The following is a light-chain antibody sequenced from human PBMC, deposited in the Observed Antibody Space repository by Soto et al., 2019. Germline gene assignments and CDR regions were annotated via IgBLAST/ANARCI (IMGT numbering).Light chain of an antibody. J-gene: IGKJ1*01. V-gene: IGKV2-28*01. CDR1: QSLLHSNGYNY. Sequence: DIVMTQSPLSLPVTPGEPASISCRSSQSLLHSNGYNYLDCYLQKPGQSPQLLIYSGSNRACGVPDRFSGSGAGTDFTLKINRVEAEDVGVYFWMQGLQSPPTFGQGTKVEIK. CDR3: MQGLQSPPT. CDR2: SGS.